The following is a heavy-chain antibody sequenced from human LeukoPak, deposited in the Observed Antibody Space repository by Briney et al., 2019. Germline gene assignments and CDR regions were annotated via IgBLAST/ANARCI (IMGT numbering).Heavy chain of an antibody. V-gene: IGHV5-51*01. J-gene: IGHJ3*02. Sequence: GESLKISCKGSEYSFSSYWIGWVRQLPGKGLEWMGIIYPGDADTTYSTSFQGQVTISADKSISTAYLQWSSMKASDTAMYYCARPAYYYILTGYAYFGAFDIWGQGTMVTVSS. CDR1: EYSFSSYW. CDR3: ARPAYYYILTGYAYFGAFDI. CDR2: IYPGDADT. D-gene: IGHD3-9*01.